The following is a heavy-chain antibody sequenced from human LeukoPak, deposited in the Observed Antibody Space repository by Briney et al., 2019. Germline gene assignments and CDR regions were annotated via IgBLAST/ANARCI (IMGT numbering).Heavy chain of an antibody. CDR2: IWYDGSNK. Sequence: GGSLRLSCAASGFTFSSYGMHWVRQAPGKGLEWVAVIWYDGSNKYYEDSVKGRFNISRDNSKNTLYLQMNSLRAEDTAVYYCARSRIQLWLDYWGQGTLVTVSS. J-gene: IGHJ4*02. CDR1: GFTFSSYG. CDR3: ARSRIQLWLDY. D-gene: IGHD5-18*01. V-gene: IGHV3-33*01.